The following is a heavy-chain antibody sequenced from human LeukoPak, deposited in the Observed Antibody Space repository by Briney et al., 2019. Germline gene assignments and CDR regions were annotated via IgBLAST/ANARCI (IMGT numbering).Heavy chain of an antibody. D-gene: IGHD3-22*01. CDR2: ISTGSSYT. V-gene: IGHV3-11*06. J-gene: IGHJ4*02. Sequence: PGGSLRLSCAASGFSFSDYYMSWIRQAPGKGLEWISYISTGSSYTDYADSLKGRFTISRDNAKNSLYLQMNSLRAEDTAVYYCASSSDSSGYYYFDYWGQGTLVTVSS. CDR1: GFSFSDYY. CDR3: ASSSDSSGYYYFDY.